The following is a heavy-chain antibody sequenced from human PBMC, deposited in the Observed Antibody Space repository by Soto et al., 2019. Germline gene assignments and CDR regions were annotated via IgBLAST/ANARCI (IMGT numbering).Heavy chain of an antibody. CDR1: GGSISSSSYY. CDR2: IYYSGST. CDR3: ARHEVAAAFWDWFDP. J-gene: IGHJ5*02. V-gene: IGHV4-39*01. D-gene: IGHD6-13*01. Sequence: SQTLSLTCTVSGGSISSSSYYWGWIRQPPGKGLEWIGSIYYSGSTYYNPSLKSRVTISVDTSKNQFSLKLSSVTAADTAVYYCARHEVAAAFWDWFDPWGQGTLVTVSS.